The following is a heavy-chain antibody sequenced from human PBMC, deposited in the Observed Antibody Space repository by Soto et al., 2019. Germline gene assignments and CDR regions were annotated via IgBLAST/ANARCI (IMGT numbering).Heavy chain of an antibody. CDR2: MNPNSGNT. CDR3: AREARNAFDI. J-gene: IGHJ3*02. V-gene: IGHV1-8*01. Sequence: AAVKGSWKGSWYTFTGYGIKLGRQATGQGLDWMGWMNPNSGNTVYAQKFQGRVTMTRNTSISTAYMELSSLRSEDTAVYYCAREARNAFDIWGQGTMVTVSS. CDR1: WYTFTGYG.